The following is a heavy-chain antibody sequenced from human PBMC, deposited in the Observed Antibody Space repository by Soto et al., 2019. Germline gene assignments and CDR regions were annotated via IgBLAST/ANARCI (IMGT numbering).Heavy chain of an antibody. Sequence: PSETLSLTCTVSGGSISSGNYYWSWIRQPPGKGLEWIGYIYYSGSTYYNPSLKSRVTISVDTSKNQFSLKLSSVTAADTAVYYCAREALYSSSSIVLDYWGQGTLVTVSS. CDR3: AREALYSSSSIVLDY. CDR1: GGSISSGNYY. V-gene: IGHV4-30-4*01. J-gene: IGHJ4*02. D-gene: IGHD6-6*01. CDR2: IYYSGST.